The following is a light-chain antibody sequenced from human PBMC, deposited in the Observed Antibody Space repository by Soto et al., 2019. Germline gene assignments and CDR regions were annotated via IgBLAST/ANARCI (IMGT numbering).Light chain of an antibody. J-gene: IGKJ4*01. V-gene: IGKV1-39*01. Sequence: DIQVIQSPSSLSASVGDRVTITCRASLRISKYLNWYQQKPGKAPKLLIYGASTLQSGVPSRFSGTGSVTDFTLIISSLQPEDSATYYCQQSHSTPLTFGGGTKLEI. CDR3: QQSHSTPLT. CDR1: LRISKY. CDR2: GAS.